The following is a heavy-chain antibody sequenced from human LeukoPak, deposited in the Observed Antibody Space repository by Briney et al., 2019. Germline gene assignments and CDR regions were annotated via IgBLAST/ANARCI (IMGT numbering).Heavy chain of an antibody. J-gene: IGHJ4*02. CDR2: ISYDGSNK. CDR1: GFIFSRYG. V-gene: IGHV3-30*03. CDR3: ASARGLYGHGGYDEPYFDY. D-gene: IGHD5-12*01. Sequence: GGSLRLSCAASGFIFSRYGMHWVRQAPGKGLEWVAVISYDGSNKYFADSVKGRFTISRDNSKNTLYLQMNSLRAEDTAVYYCASARGLYGHGGYDEPYFDYWGQGTLVTVSS.